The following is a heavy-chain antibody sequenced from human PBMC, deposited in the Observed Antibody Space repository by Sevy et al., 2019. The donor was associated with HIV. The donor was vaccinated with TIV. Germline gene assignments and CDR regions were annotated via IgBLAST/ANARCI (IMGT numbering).Heavy chain of an antibody. CDR2: IWYDGSNK. CDR3: ARDDEPDYYYFDMDV. V-gene: IGHV3-33*01. J-gene: IGHJ6*02. CDR1: GFTFSSYG. Sequence: GGSLRLSCAASGFTFSSYGMHWVRQAPGKGLEWVAVIWYDGSNKYYADSVKGRFTISRDNSKNTLYLQMNSLRAEDTAVYYCARDDEPDYYYFDMDVWGQGTTVTVSS.